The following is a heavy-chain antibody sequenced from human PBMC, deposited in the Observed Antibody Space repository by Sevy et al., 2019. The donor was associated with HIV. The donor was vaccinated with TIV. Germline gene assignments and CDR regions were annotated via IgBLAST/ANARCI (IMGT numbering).Heavy chain of an antibody. V-gene: IGHV3-48*01. CDR1: GFAFSGYT. CDR3: VRDWSHAFDQ. J-gene: IGHJ4*02. CDR2: VFTSGSFT. D-gene: IGHD3-3*01. Sequence: GGSLRLSCAASGFAFSGYTMNWVRQAPGKGLEWVSFVFTSGSFTTYADSVKGRFTISRDDANNSLYLQMNGLRTDDTAVYYCVRDWSHAFDQWGQGILVTVSS.